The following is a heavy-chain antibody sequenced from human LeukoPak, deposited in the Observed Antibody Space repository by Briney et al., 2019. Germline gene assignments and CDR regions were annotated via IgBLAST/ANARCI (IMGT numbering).Heavy chain of an antibody. V-gene: IGHV3-7*01. CDR3: AELGITMIGGV. CDR1: GFTFSSYW. Sequence: PGGSLRLSCAASGFTFSSYWMTWVRQAPGKGLGWVANIKQDGSEKYYVDSGKGRFTISRDNAKKSLYLQMNSLRAEDTAVYYCAELGITMIGGVWGKGTTVAISS. CDR2: IKQDGSEK. J-gene: IGHJ6*04. D-gene: IGHD3-10*02.